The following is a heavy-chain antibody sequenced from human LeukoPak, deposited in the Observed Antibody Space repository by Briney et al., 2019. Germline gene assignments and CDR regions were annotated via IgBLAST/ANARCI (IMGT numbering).Heavy chain of an antibody. V-gene: IGHV4-34*01. CDR1: GGSFSGYY. CDR3: ARASRRFGELLKILDY. D-gene: IGHD3-10*01. Sequence: PSETLSLTCAVYGGSFSGYYWSWIRQPPGKGLEWIGEINHSGSTNYNPSLKSRVTISVDTSKNQFSLKLSSVTAADTAVYYCARASRRFGELLKILDYWGQGTLVTVSS. J-gene: IGHJ4*02. CDR2: INHSGST.